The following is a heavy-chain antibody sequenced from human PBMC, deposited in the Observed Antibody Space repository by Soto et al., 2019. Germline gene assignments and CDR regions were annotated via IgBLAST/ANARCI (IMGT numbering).Heavy chain of an antibody. Sequence: GGSLRLSCAASGFTFSNAWMSWVRQAPGKGLEWVGRIKSKTDGGTTDYAAPVKGRFTISRDDSKNTLYLQMNSLKTEDTAVYYCTTDLPQLLSHWRVYYFDYWGQGTLVTVSS. CDR1: GFTFSNAW. V-gene: IGHV3-15*01. CDR2: IKSKTDGGTT. D-gene: IGHD2-2*01. CDR3: TTDLPQLLSHWRVYYFDY. J-gene: IGHJ4*02.